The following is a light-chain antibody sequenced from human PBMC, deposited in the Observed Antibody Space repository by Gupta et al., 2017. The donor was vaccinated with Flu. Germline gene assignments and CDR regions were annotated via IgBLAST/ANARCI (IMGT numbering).Light chain of an antibody. CDR3: QQDYSGLRN. Sequence: DIVMTQSPDSLAVSLGERATINCKSSQSVLYSSNNKNYLAWYQQNPGQPPKLLIYWASTRESGVPDRFSGSGSGTDFTLTISSLQAEDVAVYYCQQDYSGLRNFGQGTKVEIK. CDR2: WAS. CDR1: QSVLYSSNNKNY. J-gene: IGKJ2*01. V-gene: IGKV4-1*01.